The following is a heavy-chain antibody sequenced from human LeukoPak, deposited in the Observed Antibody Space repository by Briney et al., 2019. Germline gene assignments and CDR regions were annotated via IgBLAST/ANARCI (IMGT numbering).Heavy chain of an antibody. J-gene: IGHJ4*02. Sequence: GGSLRLSCSASGLTFSSYAMHWVRQAPGKGLEYVSAISSNGGSTYYADSVRGRFTISRDNSKNTMYLQMSSLRAGDTAVYYCVKDPYGSGSYLGFYYFDYWGQGTLVTVSS. CDR3: VKDPYGSGSYLGFYYFDY. V-gene: IGHV3-64D*06. D-gene: IGHD3-10*01. CDR1: GLTFSSYA. CDR2: ISSNGGST.